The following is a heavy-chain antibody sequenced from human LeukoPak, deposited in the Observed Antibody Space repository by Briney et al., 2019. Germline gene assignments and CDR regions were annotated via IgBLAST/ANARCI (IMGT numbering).Heavy chain of an antibody. J-gene: IGHJ4*02. V-gene: IGHV3-21*01. CDR3: ARQTPGYSSQRSDY. CDR2: ISSSSSYI. Sequence: GGSLRLSCAASGFTVSSNYMSWVRQAPGKGLEWVSSISSSSSYIYYADSVKGRFTISRDNAKNSLYLQMNSLRAEDTAVYYCARQTPGYSSQRSDYWGQGTLVTVSS. D-gene: IGHD6-19*01. CDR1: GFTVSSNY.